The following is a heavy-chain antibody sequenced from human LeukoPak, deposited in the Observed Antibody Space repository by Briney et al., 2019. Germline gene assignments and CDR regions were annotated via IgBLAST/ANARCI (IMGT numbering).Heavy chain of an antibody. V-gene: IGHV3-21*04. CDR3: ATEITPYYYIDV. CDR2: ISGSSSYI. Sequence: GGSLRLSCAASAFTFSSYSMNWVRQAPGKGLEWVSSISGSSSYIYYADSLKGRFTISRDNAKNSLYLQMNSLRAEDTAVYYCATEITPYYYIDVWGKGTTVTISS. CDR1: AFTFSSYS. D-gene: IGHD5-24*01. J-gene: IGHJ6*03.